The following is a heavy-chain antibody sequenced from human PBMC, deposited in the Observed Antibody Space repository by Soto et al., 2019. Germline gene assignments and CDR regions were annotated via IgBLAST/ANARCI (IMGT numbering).Heavy chain of an antibody. J-gene: IGHJ4*02. Sequence: PSETLSLTCAVYGGSFSGYYWSWIRQPPGKGLEWIGEINHSGSTNYNLSLKSRVTISVDTSKIQFSLKLSSVTAADTAVYYCARANLGYCSGGSCHATSFDYWGQGTLVTVSS. CDR1: GGSFSGYY. CDR3: ARANLGYCSGGSCHATSFDY. D-gene: IGHD2-15*01. V-gene: IGHV4-34*01. CDR2: INHSGST.